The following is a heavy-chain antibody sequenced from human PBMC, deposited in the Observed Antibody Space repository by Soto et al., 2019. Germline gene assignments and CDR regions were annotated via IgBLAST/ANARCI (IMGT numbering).Heavy chain of an antibody. D-gene: IGHD3-3*01. Sequence: QVQLQESGPGLVKPSETLSLTCSVSGGSIGSYYWSWIRQPPGKGLEWIGYIYYSGSTNYNPSLKSRVTISVDTSKNQFSLKLSPVTAADTAVDYCARGGWRQIDYWGQGTLVTVSS. CDR1: GGSIGSYY. CDR2: IYYSGST. J-gene: IGHJ4*02. CDR3: ARGGWRQIDY. V-gene: IGHV4-59*08.